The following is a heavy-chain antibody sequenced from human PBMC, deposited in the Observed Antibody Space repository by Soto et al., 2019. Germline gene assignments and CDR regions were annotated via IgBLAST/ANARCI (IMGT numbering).Heavy chain of an antibody. CDR1: GFTFSSYA. CDR3: AKDKSQWELLPN. J-gene: IGHJ4*02. CDR2: ISGSGGST. D-gene: IGHD1-26*01. V-gene: IGHV3-23*01. Sequence: GSLRLSCAASGFTFSSYAMSWVRQAPGEGLEWVSAISGSGGSTYYADSVKGRFTISRDNSKNTLYLQMNSLRAEDTAVYYCAKDKSQWELLPNWGQGTLVTVSS.